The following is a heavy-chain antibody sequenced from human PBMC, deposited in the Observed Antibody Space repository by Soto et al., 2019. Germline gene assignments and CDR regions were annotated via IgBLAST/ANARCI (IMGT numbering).Heavy chain of an antibody. V-gene: IGHV3-23*01. D-gene: IGHD3-3*01. CDR2: ISDSGDTT. CDR1: GFSFTNYA. CDR3: VKDWSGNKCPCMVV. Sequence: GGSLRLSCAASGFSFTNYAMTWVRQAPGKGLEWVSIISDSGDTTYYAESLKGRFTISRDNSKNTLYLQMNSLRAEDTAVYYCVKDWSGNKCPCMVVWGQGTTVTVSS. J-gene: IGHJ6*02.